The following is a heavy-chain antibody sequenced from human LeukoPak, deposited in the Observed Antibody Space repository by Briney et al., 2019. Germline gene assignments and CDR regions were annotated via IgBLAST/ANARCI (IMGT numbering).Heavy chain of an antibody. CDR1: GGSISSYY. CDR2: IYYSGST. D-gene: IGHD6-13*01. CDR3: ARRTLYSRYYDY. Sequence: SETLSLTCTVSGGSISSYYWSWIRQPPGKGLEWIGYIYYSGSTNYNPSLKSRVTISVDTSKNQFSLKLSSVTAADTAVYYCARRTLYSRYYDYWGQGTLVTVSS. V-gene: IGHV4-59*01. J-gene: IGHJ4*02.